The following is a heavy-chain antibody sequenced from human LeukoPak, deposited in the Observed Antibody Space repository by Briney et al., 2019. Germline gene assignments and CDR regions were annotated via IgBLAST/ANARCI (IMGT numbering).Heavy chain of an antibody. CDR1: GGSISSYY. D-gene: IGHD2-21*02. J-gene: IGHJ2*01. V-gene: IGHV4-4*07. CDR2: IYTSGST. Sequence: SETLSLTCTVSGGSISSYYWSWIRQPAGKGLEWIGRIYTSGSTNYNPSLKSRVTMSVDTSKNQFSLKLSSVTAADTAVYYCARKLVVVTASSYWYFDLWGRGTLVTVSS. CDR3: ARKLVVVTASSYWYFDL.